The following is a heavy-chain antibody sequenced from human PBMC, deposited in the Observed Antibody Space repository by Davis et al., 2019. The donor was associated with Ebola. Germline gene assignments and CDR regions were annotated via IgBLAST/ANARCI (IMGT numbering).Heavy chain of an antibody. J-gene: IGHJ4*02. Sequence: ASVKVSCKASGYTFSNYAFSWVRQAPGQGLEWLGWIGTYNANTHYAQKLQGRITMTTDTSTTSAYMELRSLTSDDTAIYYCARDHSSLDYWGQGTLVTVSS. V-gene: IGHV1-18*01. CDR3: ARDHSSLDY. CDR1: GYTFSNYA. D-gene: IGHD6-13*01. CDR2: IGTYNANT.